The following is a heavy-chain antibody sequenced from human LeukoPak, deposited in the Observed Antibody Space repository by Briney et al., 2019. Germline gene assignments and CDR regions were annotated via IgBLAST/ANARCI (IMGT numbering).Heavy chain of an antibody. CDR2: IRYDGSSK. CDR1: GFSLSSYW. V-gene: IGHV3-30*02. CDR3: AKGSGWEASYFYYYMDV. D-gene: IGHD1-26*01. Sequence: GGSLRLSCAASGFSLSSYWMTWVRQAPGKGLEWVAFIRYDGSSKYYVDSVKGRFTISRDNSKNTLYLQMNSLRAEDTAVYFCAKGSGWEASYFYYYMDVWGKGTTVTISS. J-gene: IGHJ6*03.